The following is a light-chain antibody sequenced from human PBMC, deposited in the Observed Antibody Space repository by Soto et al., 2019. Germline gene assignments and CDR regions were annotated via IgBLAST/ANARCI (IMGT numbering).Light chain of an antibody. CDR1: SSNIGAGYD. CDR3: QSYDSSLSGSV. J-gene: IGLJ3*02. V-gene: IGLV1-40*01. CDR2: GNS. Sequence: QSVLTQPPSVSGAPGQRVTISCTGSSSNIGAGYDVHWYQQLPGTAPKLLIYGNSNRPSGVPDRFCGSKSGTSASLAITGLQAEDEADYYCQSYDSSLSGSVFGGGTELTVL.